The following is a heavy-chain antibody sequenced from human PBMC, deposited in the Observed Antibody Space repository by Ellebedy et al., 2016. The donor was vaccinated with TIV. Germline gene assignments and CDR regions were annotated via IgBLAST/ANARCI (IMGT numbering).Heavy chain of an antibody. CDR2: IYYSGST. V-gene: IGHV4-59*08. CDR1: GGSISSYY. D-gene: IGHD5-24*01. Sequence: SETLSLTCTVSGGSISSYYWSWIRQPPGKGLEWIGYIYYSGSTNYNPSLKSRVTISVDTSKNQFSLKLSSVTAADTAVYYCARSPGMATTRAAFDIWGQGTMVTVSS. CDR3: ARSPGMATTRAAFDI. J-gene: IGHJ3*02.